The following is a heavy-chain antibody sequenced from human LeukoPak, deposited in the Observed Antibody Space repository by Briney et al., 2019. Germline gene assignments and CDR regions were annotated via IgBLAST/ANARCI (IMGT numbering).Heavy chain of an antibody. V-gene: IGHV1-8*01. D-gene: IGHD6-19*01. Sequence: ASVRVSCKASGYTFTSYDINWVRQATGQGLEWMGWMNPNSGNTGYAQKFQGRVTMTRSTSISTAYMELSSLRSEDTAVYYCARSYSSGWYPGAYYYYGMDVWGQGTTVTVSS. CDR1: GYTFTSYD. J-gene: IGHJ6*02. CDR3: ARSYSSGWYPGAYYYYGMDV. CDR2: MNPNSGNT.